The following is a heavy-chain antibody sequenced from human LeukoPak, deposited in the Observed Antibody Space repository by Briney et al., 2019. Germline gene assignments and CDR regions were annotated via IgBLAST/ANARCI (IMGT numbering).Heavy chain of an antibody. V-gene: IGHV4-4*07. D-gene: IGHD3-22*01. CDR1: GGSISSYY. Sequence: SETLSLTCIVSGGSISSYYWSWLRQPAGKGLEWIGRIYTSGSTSYNPSLKSRVTMSVDTSKNQFSLKLSSVTAADTAVYYCARGPNRITMMIGDAFDIWGQGTMVTISS. CDR3: ARGPNRITMMIGDAFDI. CDR2: IYTSGST. J-gene: IGHJ3*02.